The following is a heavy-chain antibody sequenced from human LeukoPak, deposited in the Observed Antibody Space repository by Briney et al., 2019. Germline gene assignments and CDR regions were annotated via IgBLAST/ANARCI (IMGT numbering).Heavy chain of an antibody. Sequence: PSETLSLTCTVSGGSISSSSYYWGWIRQPPGKGLEWIGSIYYSGSTYYNPSLKSRVTISVDTSKNQFPLKLSSVTAADTAVYYCARITIFGVVIIPFDYWGQGALVTVSS. V-gene: IGHV4-39*01. CDR1: GGSISSSSYY. J-gene: IGHJ4*02. CDR3: ARITIFGVVIIPFDY. CDR2: IYYSGST. D-gene: IGHD3-3*01.